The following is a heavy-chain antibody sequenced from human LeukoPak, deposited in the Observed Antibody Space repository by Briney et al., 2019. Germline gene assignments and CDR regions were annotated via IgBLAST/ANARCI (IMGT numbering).Heavy chain of an antibody. V-gene: IGHV3-9*01. CDR1: GFTFDDYV. CDR2: ISANSANI. CDR3: ARDCYTGCNYYFYGMDV. Sequence: GGSLRLSCAASGFTFDDYVMHWVRQAPGRGLEWVSGISANSANIGYADSVKGRFTLSRDNAKNSLYLQMNSLRTEDTALYYCARDCYTGCNYYFYGMDVWGRGTTVTVSS. J-gene: IGHJ6*02. D-gene: IGHD3-16*02.